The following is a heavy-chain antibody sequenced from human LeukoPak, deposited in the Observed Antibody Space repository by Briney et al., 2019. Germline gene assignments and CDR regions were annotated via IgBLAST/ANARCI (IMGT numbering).Heavy chain of an antibody. V-gene: IGHV3-53*01. D-gene: IGHD1/OR15-1a*01. CDR3: TRAAGITGTSRDNWFDP. J-gene: IGHJ5*02. Sequence: GGSLRLSCAASGFTVSSNYMSWVRQAPGKGLEWVSIIYSGGSTYYADSVKGRFTISRDNSKNTLYLQMNNLRAEDTAVYYCTRAAGITGTSRDNWFDPWGQGTLVIVSS. CDR1: GFTVSSNY. CDR2: IYSGGST.